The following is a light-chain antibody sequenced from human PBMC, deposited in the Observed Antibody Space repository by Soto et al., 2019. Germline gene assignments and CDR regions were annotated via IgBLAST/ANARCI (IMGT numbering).Light chain of an antibody. CDR1: SSDVGSYNL. J-gene: IGLJ1*01. CDR3: CSYAGSSTSYV. CDR2: EGS. V-gene: IGLV2-23*01. Sequence: QSALTQPASVSGSPGQSITISCTGTSSDVGSYNLVSWYQQHPGKAPKLMIYEGSKRPSGGSNRFSGSKSGNTASLTISGLQAEDEADYYCCSYAGSSTSYVFGPGTKLTVL.